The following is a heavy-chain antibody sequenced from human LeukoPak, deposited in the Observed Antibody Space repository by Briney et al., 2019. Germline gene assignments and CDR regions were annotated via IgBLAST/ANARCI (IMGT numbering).Heavy chain of an antibody. J-gene: IGHJ4*02. CDR3: ARAKGSTAMVARSYDY. CDR2: INHSGST. D-gene: IGHD5-18*01. Sequence: ESSETLSLTCAVYGVSFSGYYWSWIRQPPGKGLEWLGEINHSGSTNYNPSLKSRVTISVDTSKNQFSLKLSSVTAADTAVYYCARAKGSTAMVARSYDYWGQGTLVTVSS. CDR1: GVSFSGYY. V-gene: IGHV4-34*01.